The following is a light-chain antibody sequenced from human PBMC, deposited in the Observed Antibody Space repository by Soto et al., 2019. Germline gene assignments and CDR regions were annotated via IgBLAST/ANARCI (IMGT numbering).Light chain of an antibody. J-gene: IGKJ4*01. Sequence: EHVLTQSPGTLSLSPGERATLSCRASQTVSGSYVAWYQQKPGQPPRLLIYGASSRATGIPDRFSGSGSGTDFTLTISRLETEDFAVYHCQQYGDSTLTFGGGTKVEIK. CDR2: GAS. V-gene: IGKV3-20*01. CDR3: QQYGDSTLT. CDR1: QTVSGSY.